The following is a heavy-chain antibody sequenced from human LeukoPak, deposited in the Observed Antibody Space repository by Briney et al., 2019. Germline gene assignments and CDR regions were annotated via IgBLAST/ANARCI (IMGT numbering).Heavy chain of an antibody. Sequence: GASVKVSCKASGYTFTSYDINWVRQATGQGLEWMGWMIPNSGNTGYAQKFQGRVTMTRNTSISTAYMELSSLRSEDTAVYYCARGRNRVGARNYYGMDVWGQGTTVTVSS. J-gene: IGHJ6*02. V-gene: IGHV1-8*01. D-gene: IGHD1-26*01. CDR2: MIPNSGNT. CDR3: ARGRNRVGARNYYGMDV. CDR1: GYTFTSYD.